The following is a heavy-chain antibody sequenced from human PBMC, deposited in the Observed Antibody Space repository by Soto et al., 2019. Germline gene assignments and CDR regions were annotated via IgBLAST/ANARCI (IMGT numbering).Heavy chain of an antibody. D-gene: IGHD2-2*01. CDR2: IYYSGST. V-gene: IGHV4-30-4*01. CDR3: ARGVGCSSTSCYFKYYYYGMDV. CDR1: GGSISSGDYY. J-gene: IGHJ6*01. Sequence: PSETLSLTCTVSGGSISSGDYYWSWILHPPGKGLEWIGYIYYSGSTYYNPSLKSRVTISVDTSKNQFSLKLSSVTAADTAVYYCARGVGCSSTSCYFKYYYYGMDVWGQGTTVTVS.